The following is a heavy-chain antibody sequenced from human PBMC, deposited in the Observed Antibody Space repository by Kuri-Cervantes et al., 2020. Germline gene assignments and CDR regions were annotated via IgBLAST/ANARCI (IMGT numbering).Heavy chain of an antibody. V-gene: IGHV3-23*01. CDR3: AKDVEQHVETYYFDY. J-gene: IGHJ4*02. CDR2: ISGSGGST. CDR1: GFTFSSYA. D-gene: IGHD6-6*01. Sequence: GGSLRLSCAASGFTFSSYAMSWVRQAPGKGLEWVSAISGSGGSTYYADSVKGRFTISRDNSKNTLYLQMNSLRAEDTAVYYCAKDVEQHVETYYFDYWGQGTLVTVSS.